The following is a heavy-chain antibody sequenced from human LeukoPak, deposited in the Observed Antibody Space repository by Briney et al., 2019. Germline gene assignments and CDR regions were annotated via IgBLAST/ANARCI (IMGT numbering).Heavy chain of an antibody. CDR1: GDNVSSNSAA. CDR3: ARDLLAVAATRSDYFDY. J-gene: IGHJ4*02. Sequence: SQTLSLTCAISGDNVSSNSAAWNWIRQSPSRGLEWLGRTYCRSKWYNDYAVSVRSRITINPDTSKNQFSLQLNSVTPEDTAVYYCARDLLAVAATRSDYFDYWGQGTLVTVSS. D-gene: IGHD6-19*01. V-gene: IGHV6-1*01. CDR2: TYCRSKWYN.